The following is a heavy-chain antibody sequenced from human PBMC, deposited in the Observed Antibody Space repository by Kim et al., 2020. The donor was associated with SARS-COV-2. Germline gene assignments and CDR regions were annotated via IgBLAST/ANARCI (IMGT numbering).Heavy chain of an antibody. CDR3: ARDKRLPLYYYYYYGMDV. CDR2: INSDGSST. D-gene: IGHD2-15*01. Sequence: GGSLRLSCAASGFTFSSYWMHWVRQAPGKGLVWVSRINSDGSSTSYADSVKGRFTISRDNAKNTLYLQMNSLRAEDTAVYYCARDKRLPLYYYYYYGMDVWGQGTTVTVSS. CDR1: GFTFSSYW. V-gene: IGHV3-74*01. J-gene: IGHJ6*02.